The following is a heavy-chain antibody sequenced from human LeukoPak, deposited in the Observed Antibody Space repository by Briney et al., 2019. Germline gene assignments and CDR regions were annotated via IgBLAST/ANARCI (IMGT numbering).Heavy chain of an antibody. D-gene: IGHD3-10*01. CDR3: ARSMVRGASPFDP. Sequence: ASVTVSCKASGYTFTSYAMHWVRQAPGQRLEWMGWINAGNGNTKYSQKFQGRVTITRDTSASTAYMELRSLRSDDTAVYYCARSMVRGASPFDPWGQGTLVTVSS. CDR1: GYTFTSYA. V-gene: IGHV1-3*01. J-gene: IGHJ5*02. CDR2: INAGNGNT.